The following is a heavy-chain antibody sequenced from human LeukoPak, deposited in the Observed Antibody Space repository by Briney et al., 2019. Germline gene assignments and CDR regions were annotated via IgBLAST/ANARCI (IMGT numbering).Heavy chain of an antibody. V-gene: IGHV4-38-2*02. D-gene: IGHD5-12*01. CDR3: ARVSSGYDTLDY. CDR1: GYSISSGYY. J-gene: IGHJ4*02. Sequence: SETLSLXCTVSGYSISSGYYWGWILQPPGKGLEWIGSIYHSGSTYYNPSLKSRVTISVDTSKNQFSLKLSSVTAADTAVYYCARVSSGYDTLDYWGQGTLVTVSS. CDR2: IYHSGST.